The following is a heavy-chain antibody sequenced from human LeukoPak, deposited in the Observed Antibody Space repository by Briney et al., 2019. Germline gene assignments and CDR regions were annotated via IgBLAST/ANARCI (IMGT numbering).Heavy chain of an antibody. CDR3: AKDRSCTGSSCNVGS. D-gene: IGHD2-2*01. V-gene: IGHV3-74*01. Sequence: GGSLRLSCAASGFTFSSYWMHWVRQAPGKGLVWVSRINSDGSSTSYADSVKGRFTISRDNSKNTLFLQMNSLRAEDTAVYYCAKDRSCTGSSCNVGSWGQGTMVTVSS. CDR1: GFTFSSYW. J-gene: IGHJ3*01. CDR2: INSDGSST.